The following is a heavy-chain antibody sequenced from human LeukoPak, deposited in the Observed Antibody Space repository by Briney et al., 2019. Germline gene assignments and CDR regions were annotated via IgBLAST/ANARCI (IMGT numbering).Heavy chain of an antibody. Sequence: SETLSLTCTVSGGSISSGDYYWSWIRQPPGKGLEWIGYIYYSGSTYYNPSLKSRVTISVDTSKNQFSLKLSSVTAADTAVYYCARDRIYGDYGGCFDYWGQGTLVTVSS. CDR1: GGSISSGDYY. D-gene: IGHD4-17*01. CDR3: ARDRIYGDYGGCFDY. CDR2: IYYSGST. V-gene: IGHV4-30-4*01. J-gene: IGHJ4*02.